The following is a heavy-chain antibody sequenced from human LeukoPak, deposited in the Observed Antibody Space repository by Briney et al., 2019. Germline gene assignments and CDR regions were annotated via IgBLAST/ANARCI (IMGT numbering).Heavy chain of an antibody. J-gene: IGHJ2*01. CDR1: GGSISGDY. V-gene: IGHV4-4*07. Sequence: PSETLSLTCTVSGGSISGDYWSWIRQPAGTGLEWIGRIYTSGSTIYNPSLKSRVTMSVDTSKNQFSLKLSSVTAADTAVYYCAREDYDDSGGWYFDLWGRGTLVTVSS. CDR2: IYTSGST. D-gene: IGHD3-3*01. CDR3: AREDYDDSGGWYFDL.